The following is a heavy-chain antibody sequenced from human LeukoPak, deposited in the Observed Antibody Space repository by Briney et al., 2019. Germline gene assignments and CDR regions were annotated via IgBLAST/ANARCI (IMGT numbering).Heavy chain of an antibody. CDR1: GGSFSGYY. CDR3: ARAGTMVRGVIIRVRNWFDP. Sequence: SETLSLTCAVYGGSFSGYYWSWIRQPPGKGLEWIGEINHGGSTNYNPSLKSRVTISVDTSKKQFSLKLSSVTAAGTAVYYCARAGTMVRGVIIRVRNWFDPWGQGTLVTVSS. V-gene: IGHV4-34*01. CDR2: INHGGST. J-gene: IGHJ5*02. D-gene: IGHD3-10*01.